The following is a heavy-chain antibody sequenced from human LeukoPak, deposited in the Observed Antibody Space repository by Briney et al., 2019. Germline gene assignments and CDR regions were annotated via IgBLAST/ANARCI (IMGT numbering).Heavy chain of an antibody. CDR3: ARDECYFGSGSYFYFDY. Sequence: ASVKVSCKASGYTFTSYGISWGRQAPGQGLEWMGWISAYNGNTNYAQKLQGRVTMTTDTSTSTAYMELRSLRSDDTAVYYCARDECYFGSGSYFYFDYWGQGTLVTVSS. D-gene: IGHD3-10*01. V-gene: IGHV1-18*01. CDR1: GYTFTSYG. CDR2: ISAYNGNT. J-gene: IGHJ4*02.